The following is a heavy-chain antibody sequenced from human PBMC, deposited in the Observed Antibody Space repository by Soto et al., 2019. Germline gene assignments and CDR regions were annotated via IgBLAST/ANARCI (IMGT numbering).Heavy chain of an antibody. CDR1: GYTFTRYG. J-gene: IGHJ6*02. V-gene: IGHV1-18*01. Sequence: GASVKLSCKASGYTFTRYGISWVRQAPGQGLEWMGWISAYNGNTNYAQKLQGRVTMTTDTSTSTAYMELRSLRSDDTAVYYCARPYDLHYYYGMDVWGQGTAVTVSS. CDR2: ISAYNGNT. CDR3: ARPYDLHYYYGMDV. D-gene: IGHD3-3*01.